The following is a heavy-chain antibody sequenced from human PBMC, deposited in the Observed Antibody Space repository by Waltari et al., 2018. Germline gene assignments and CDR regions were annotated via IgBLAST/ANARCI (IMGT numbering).Heavy chain of an antibody. CDR1: GLPSSIHA. V-gene: IGHV3-30*01. Sequence: QVQLVESGGGVVQPGRSLRLSCAASGLPSSIHAMHLVSQAPGKGLEWVAVISYDGRNKYYADSVKGRFTISRDNSKNTLYLQMNSLRAEDTAVYYWARDGYKIGDDAFDIWGQGTMVTVSS. CDR2: ISYDGRNK. D-gene: IGHD5-12*01. CDR3: ARDGYKIGDDAFDI. J-gene: IGHJ3*02.